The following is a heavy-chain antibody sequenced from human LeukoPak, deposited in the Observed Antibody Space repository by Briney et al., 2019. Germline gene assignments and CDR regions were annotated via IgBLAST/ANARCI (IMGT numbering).Heavy chain of an antibody. CDR3: ARHDPQRGTFDY. CDR1: GGSFSGYY. V-gene: IGHV4-34*01. J-gene: IGHJ4*02. Sequence: SETLSLTCAVYGGSFSGYYWSWIRQPPGKGLEWIGEINHSGSTNYNPSLKSRVTISVDTSKNQFSLKLSSVTAADTAVYYCARHDPQRGTFDYWGQGTLVTVSS. CDR2: INHSGST. D-gene: IGHD3-16*01.